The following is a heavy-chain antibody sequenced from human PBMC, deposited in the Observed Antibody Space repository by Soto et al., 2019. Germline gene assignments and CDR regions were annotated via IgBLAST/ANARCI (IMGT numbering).Heavy chain of an antibody. CDR3: ARGQLLGENGMDV. CDR1: EFTFGAYD. V-gene: IGHV3-30*03. Sequence: QEQLVESGGGVVQPGGSLRLSCAASEFTFGAYDMHWVRQAPGKGLEWVAAVSHDGRNEYYTDSVKGRFTISRDNSKNSLYMQMNSLRREDTAVYFCARGQLLGENGMDVWGQGTTVTVSS. J-gene: IGHJ6*02. CDR2: VSHDGRNE. D-gene: IGHD6-19*01.